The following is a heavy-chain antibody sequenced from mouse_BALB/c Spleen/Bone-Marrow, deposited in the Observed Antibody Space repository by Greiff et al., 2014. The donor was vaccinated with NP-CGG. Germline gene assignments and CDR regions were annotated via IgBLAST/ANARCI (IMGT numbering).Heavy chain of an antibody. V-gene: IGHV2-9*02. CDR2: IWAGGST. CDR1: GFSLTSYG. CDR3: ARDQGGDYDNCDYGMDY. D-gene: IGHD2-1*01. J-gene: IGHJ4*01. Sequence: VQLQESGPGLVAPSQSLSITCTVSGFSLTSYGVHWVRQPPGKGLEWLGVIWAGGSTNYISALMSRLSISKDNSKNQVFLKMNSLQTEDTAMYNCARDQGGDYDNCDYGMDYWGQGTSVTVSS.